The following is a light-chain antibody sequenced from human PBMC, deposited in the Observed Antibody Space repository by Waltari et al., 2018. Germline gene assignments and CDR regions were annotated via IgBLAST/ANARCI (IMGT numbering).Light chain of an antibody. CDR1: QGIGNY. V-gene: IGKV1-27*01. J-gene: IGKJ3*01. CDR3: QNYNSAPFT. CDR2: TAS. Sequence: DIQMTQSLSSLSASVVDRVTITCRASQGIGNYLAWYQQTPGTVPKLLIYTASTLQSGVPSRFSGSGSAADFTLTISSLQPEDAATYYCQNYNSAPFTFGPGTRVDIK.